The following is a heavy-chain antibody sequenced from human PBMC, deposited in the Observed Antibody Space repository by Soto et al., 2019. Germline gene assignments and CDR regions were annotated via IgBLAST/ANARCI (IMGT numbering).Heavy chain of an antibody. CDR1: GGSFNGYY. J-gene: IGHJ4*02. CDR2: INHSGRT. Sequence: QVQLQQWGAGLLKPSDTLSLNCAVYGGSFNGYYWTCIRQSPGKGLEWIGEINHSGRTDYNPSLKSRVTISIDTSKKQFPLNLTSGTAADTAVYSWARGGAARIRGAIGGLDDWGQGTLVTVYS. D-gene: IGHD3-10*01. CDR3: ARGGAARIRGAIGGLDD. V-gene: IGHV4-34*01.